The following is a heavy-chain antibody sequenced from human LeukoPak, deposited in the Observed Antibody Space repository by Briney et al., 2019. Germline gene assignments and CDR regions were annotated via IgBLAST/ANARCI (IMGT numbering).Heavy chain of an antibody. Sequence: GASVKVSCKASGYTFTSYGISWVRQAPGQGLEWMGWISAYNGNTNYAQKLQGRVTMTTDTSTSTAYMELRSLRSDDTAVYYCARAPRGYCSSTRCYGGYYYYYMDVWGKGTTVTISS. V-gene: IGHV1-18*01. D-gene: IGHD2-2*03. CDR3: ARAPRGYCSSTRCYGGYYYYYMDV. J-gene: IGHJ6*03. CDR1: GYTFTSYG. CDR2: ISAYNGNT.